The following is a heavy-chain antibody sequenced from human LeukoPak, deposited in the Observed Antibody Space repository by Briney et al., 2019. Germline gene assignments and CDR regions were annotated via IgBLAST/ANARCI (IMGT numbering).Heavy chain of an antibody. Sequence: GRSLRLSCAASGLSFNSCGMHWVRQAPGKGLEWVAVISSDGSNKYYADSVKGRFTISRDNSKNTLSLQMNSLKTEDTAVYYCTTDHRTPGYFDLWGRGTLVTVSS. CDR1: GLSFNSCG. V-gene: IGHV3-30*03. D-gene: IGHD2-2*01. CDR2: ISSDGSNK. CDR3: TTDHRTPGYFDL. J-gene: IGHJ2*01.